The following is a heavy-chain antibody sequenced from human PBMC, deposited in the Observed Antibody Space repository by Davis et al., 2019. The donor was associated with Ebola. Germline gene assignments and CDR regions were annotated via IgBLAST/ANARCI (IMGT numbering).Heavy chain of an antibody. V-gene: IGHV1-46*02. J-gene: IGHJ3*02. CDR3: ARERGHVIAVAAEGAFDI. CDR2: INPSGGST. Sequence: ASVKVSCKASGYTFNSYYVHWVRQAPGQGLEWMGIINPSGGSTTYAQKFQGRVTMTRDTSTSTVYMELSRLRSDDTAVYYCARERGHVIAVAAEGAFDIWGQGTMVTVSS. CDR1: GYTFNSYY. D-gene: IGHD6-19*01.